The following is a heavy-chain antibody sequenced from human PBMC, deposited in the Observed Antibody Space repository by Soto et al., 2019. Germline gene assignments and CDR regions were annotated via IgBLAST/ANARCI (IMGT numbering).Heavy chain of an antibody. V-gene: IGHV3-53*01. Sequence: PGGALSGSCAASAFTFSGNYRSCVRQAPGKGLEWVSVIYSGGSTYYSDYVKGRFTISRDNSKNTLYLQMNSLRAEDTAVYYCARDGERWLQGMEVSGHGTTVTVSS. CDR2: IYSGGST. CDR3: ARDGERWLQGMEV. D-gene: IGHD5-12*01. CDR1: AFTFSGNY. J-gene: IGHJ6*02.